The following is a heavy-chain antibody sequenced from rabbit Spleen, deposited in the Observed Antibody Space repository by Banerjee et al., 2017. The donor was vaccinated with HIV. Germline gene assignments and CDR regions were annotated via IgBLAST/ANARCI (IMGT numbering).Heavy chain of an antibody. Sequence: QLEESGGGLVKPEGSLTLTCTASGFSFSNKYVMCWVRQAPGKGLEWVACAYAGSSGSTYSATWAKGRFTISKSSSTTVTLQMTGLTAADTATYFCARDAGTSFSTYGMDLWGQGTLVTVS. V-gene: IGHV1S45*01. CDR1: GFSFSNKYV. CDR3: ARDAGTSFSTYGMDL. J-gene: IGHJ6*01. CDR2: AYAGSSGST. D-gene: IGHD4-2*01.